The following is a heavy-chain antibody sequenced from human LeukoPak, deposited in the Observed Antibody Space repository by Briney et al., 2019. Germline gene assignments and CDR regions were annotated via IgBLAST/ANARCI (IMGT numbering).Heavy chain of an antibody. D-gene: IGHD4-23*01. J-gene: IGHJ4*02. Sequence: GSLRLSCAASGFTFTTYTMNWVRQAPGKGLEWVSSISTGSSYIHYADSVKGRFTISRDNAKNSLYLQMNSLRAEDTAVYYCATGTEEITVVTPCYWGQGTLVTVSS. V-gene: IGHV3-21*01. CDR3: ATGTEEITVVTPCY. CDR2: ISTGSSYI. CDR1: GFTFTTYT.